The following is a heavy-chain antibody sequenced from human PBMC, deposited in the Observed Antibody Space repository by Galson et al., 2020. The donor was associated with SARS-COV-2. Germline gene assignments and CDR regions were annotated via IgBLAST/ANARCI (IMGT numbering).Heavy chain of an antibody. CDR3: AKFPHYDISSDY. Sequence: GGSLRLSCAASGFTFDDYAMHWVRQAPGKGLEWVSGISWNSGSIGYADSVKGRFTISRDNAKNSLYLQMNSLRAEDTALYYCAKFPHYDISSDYWGQGTLVTVSS. V-gene: IGHV3-9*01. J-gene: IGHJ4*02. CDR1: GFTFDDYA. CDR2: ISWNSGSI. D-gene: IGHD3-9*01.